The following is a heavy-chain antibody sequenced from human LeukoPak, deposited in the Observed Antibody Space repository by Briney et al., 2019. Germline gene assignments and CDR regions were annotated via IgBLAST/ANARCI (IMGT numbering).Heavy chain of an antibody. Sequence: PGRSLRLSCAASGFTFSSYAMHWVRQAPGKGLEWVAVISYDGSNKYYADSVKGRFTISRDNSKNTLYLQMNSLRAEDTAVYYCARDQGRGGRYYYHGMDVWGQGTTVTVSS. V-gene: IGHV3-30-3*01. CDR2: ISYDGSNK. CDR3: ARDQGRGGRYYYHGMDV. D-gene: IGHD3-10*01. CDR1: GFTFSSYA. J-gene: IGHJ6*02.